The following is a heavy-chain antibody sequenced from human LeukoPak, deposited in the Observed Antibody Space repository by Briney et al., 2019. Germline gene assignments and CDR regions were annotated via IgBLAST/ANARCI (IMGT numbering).Heavy chain of an antibody. CDR2: IYYSGSS. V-gene: IGHV4-59*05. CDR3: ARHENLFDY. CDR1: GGSISSYY. J-gene: IGHJ4*02. Sequence: PSETLSLTCTVSGGSISSYYWSWIRQPAGKGLEWIASIYYSGSSYYNPSLKSRVTISIAPSKNQFSLKLSSVTAADTAVYYCARHENLFDYWGQGTLVTVSS.